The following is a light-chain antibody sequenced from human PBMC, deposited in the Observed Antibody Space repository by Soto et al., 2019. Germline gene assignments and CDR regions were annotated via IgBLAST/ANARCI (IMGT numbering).Light chain of an antibody. J-gene: IGLJ1*01. CDR3: ISYKTEDTFV. CDR2: EAT. Sequence: QSALTQPASVSGSPGQSITISCAGTRSDIGASNSVSWYQHLPGRSPTLIIYEATNRPSGVSERFSGSKAGDTASLTISGLQAEDESEYFCISYKTEDTFVFVGGTELSVL. CDR1: RSDIGASNS. V-gene: IGLV2-14*01.